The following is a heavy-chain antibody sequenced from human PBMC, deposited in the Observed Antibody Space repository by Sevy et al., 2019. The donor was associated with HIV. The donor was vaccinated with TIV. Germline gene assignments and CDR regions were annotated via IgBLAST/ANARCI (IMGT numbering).Heavy chain of an antibody. CDR3: ARGSTYYYDDSGYSTRGDAFDI. J-gene: IGHJ3*02. V-gene: IGHV3-53*01. CDR1: GFTVSSNY. Sequence: GGSLRLSCAASGFTVSSNYMTWVRQAPGKGLEWVSVIYTGGSTYYAESVKGRFTISRDNSKNTGYLRMNSLRAEGTAVYYCARGSTYYYDDSGYSTRGDAFDIWGQGTMVTVSS. CDR2: IYTGGST. D-gene: IGHD3-22*01.